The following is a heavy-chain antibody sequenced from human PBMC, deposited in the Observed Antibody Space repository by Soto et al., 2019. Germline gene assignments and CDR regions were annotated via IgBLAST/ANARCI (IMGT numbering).Heavy chain of an antibody. Sequence: ASVKVSCKASGYTFTGYYMHWVRQAPGQGLEWMGWINPNSGGTNYAQKFQGWVTMTRDTSISTAYMELSRLRSDDTAVYYCARDRGIMITFGGEPNDAFDIWGQGTMVTVSS. J-gene: IGHJ3*02. D-gene: IGHD3-16*01. CDR1: GYTFTGYY. CDR3: ARDRGIMITFGGEPNDAFDI. CDR2: INPNSGGT. V-gene: IGHV1-2*04.